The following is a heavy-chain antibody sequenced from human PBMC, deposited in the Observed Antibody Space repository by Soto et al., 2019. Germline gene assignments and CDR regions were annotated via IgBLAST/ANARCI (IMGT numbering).Heavy chain of an antibody. D-gene: IGHD1-7*01. CDR3: ARDGNNWNYEVFYYYYGMDV. V-gene: IGHV3-48*02. J-gene: IGHJ6*02. CDR1: GFTFSSYS. CDR2: ISSSSSTI. Sequence: GWSLRLSCAASGFTFSSYSMNWVRQAPGKGLEWVSYISSSSSTIYYADSVKGRFTISRDNAKNSLYLQMNSLRDEDTAVYYCARDGNNWNYEVFYYYYGMDVWGQGTTVTVSS.